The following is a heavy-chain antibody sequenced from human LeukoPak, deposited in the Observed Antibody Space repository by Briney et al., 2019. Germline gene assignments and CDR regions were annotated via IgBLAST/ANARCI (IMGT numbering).Heavy chain of an antibody. V-gene: IGHV4-39*07. CDR3: ARGPHCNLRGYNYYDYNMDV. J-gene: IGHJ6*03. Sequence: SETLSLTCTVSSGSISTSNYYWGWVRQPPGKALEWIGNIFYSGSTYYSPSLKSRVTISLDTSRNQFCLKLSALTAGALSGYYEARGPHCNLRGYNYYDYNMDVWGKGTPVTVSS. CDR2: IFYSGST. D-gene: IGHD4-23*01. CDR1: SGSISTSNYY.